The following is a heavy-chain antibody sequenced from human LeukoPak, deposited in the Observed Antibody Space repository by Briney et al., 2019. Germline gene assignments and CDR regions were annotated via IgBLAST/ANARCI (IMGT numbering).Heavy chain of an antibody. J-gene: IGHJ3*02. CDR3: ARGANPPDYYDSSGYYYDDAFDI. D-gene: IGHD3-22*01. CDR1: GYTFTSYA. CDR2: INAGNGNT. V-gene: IGHV1-3*03. Sequence: ASVKVSCKASGYTFTSYAMHWVRQAPGQRLEWMGWINAGNGNTKYSQEFQGRVTITRDTSASTAYMELSSLRSEDMAVYYCARGANPPDYYDSSGYYYDDAFDIWGQGTMVTVSS.